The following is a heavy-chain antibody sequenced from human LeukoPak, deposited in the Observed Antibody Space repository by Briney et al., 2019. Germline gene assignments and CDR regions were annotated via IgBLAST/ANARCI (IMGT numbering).Heavy chain of an antibody. CDR3: ASRYRGRYDSSGYRDY. D-gene: IGHD3-22*01. CDR1: GGSISGYY. J-gene: IGHJ4*02. CDR2: IYYSGST. V-gene: IGHV4-59*12. Sequence: SDTLSLTCTVSGGSISGYYWSWIRQPPGKGLELIGYIYYSGSTIYNPSLKSRVTISVDKSKNQFSLKLSSVTAADTAVYYCASRYRGRYDSSGYRDYWGQGTLVTVSS.